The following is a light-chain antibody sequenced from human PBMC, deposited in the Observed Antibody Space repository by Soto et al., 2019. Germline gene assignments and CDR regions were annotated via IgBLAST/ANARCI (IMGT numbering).Light chain of an antibody. V-gene: IGKV1-5*01. CDR1: QSISTW. CDR2: DAS. J-gene: IGKJ4*01. Sequence: DIQMAQSPSTLSASVGDRVTITCRASQSISTWLAWYQHEPGKAPKLLIYDASSLESGDPSRFSGSGSGTEFTLTISCLQPDDFATYYCQHNDSSSPLTVGGGTKVEVK. CDR3: QHNDSSSPLT.